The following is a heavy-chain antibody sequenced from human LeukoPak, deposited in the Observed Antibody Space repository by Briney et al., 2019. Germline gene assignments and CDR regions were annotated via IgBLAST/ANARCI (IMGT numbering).Heavy chain of an antibody. V-gene: IGHV3-74*01. D-gene: IGHD1-20*01. Sequence: GGSLRLSCAASGFTFSNYWMHWVRQAPGKGLVWVSRINSDGSATNYADSVKGRFTISRDNAKNTLYLQMSSLRAEDTAVYYCAKDLDSWKFGYGHYYFDYWGQGTLVTVSS. CDR1: GFTFSNYW. J-gene: IGHJ4*02. CDR2: INSDGSAT. CDR3: AKDLDSWKFGYGHYYFDY.